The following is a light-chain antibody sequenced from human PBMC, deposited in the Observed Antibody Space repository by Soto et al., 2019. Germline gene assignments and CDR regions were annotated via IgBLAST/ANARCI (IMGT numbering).Light chain of an antibody. CDR3: QQYDDWPPLT. CDR1: QNISTN. J-gene: IGKJ4*01. CDR2: GAY. V-gene: IGKV3D-15*01. Sequence: EIVLTQSPATLSVSPGDRATLSCRPSQNISTNLAWYQQKPGQAPRLLIHGAYNRATGVPVRFSGSGSGTDYTLTVSSLQSEDVATYYCQQYDDWPPLTFGGGTMVEIK.